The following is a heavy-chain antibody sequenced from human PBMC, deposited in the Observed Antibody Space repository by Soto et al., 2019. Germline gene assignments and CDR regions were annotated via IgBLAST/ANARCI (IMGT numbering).Heavy chain of an antibody. Sequence: GSLRLSCAASGFTFSRSSMHWVRKAPGKGLEWVAVVSHDESSRFYADSVEGRFTISRDNFKSTVYLQMSRLRVEDTALYYCARTTSLRLGSYPNWGQGAQVTVSS. CDR2: VSHDESSR. CDR3: ARTTSLRLGSYPN. J-gene: IGHJ4*02. CDR1: GFTFSRSS. D-gene: IGHD3-16*02. V-gene: IGHV3-30-3*01.